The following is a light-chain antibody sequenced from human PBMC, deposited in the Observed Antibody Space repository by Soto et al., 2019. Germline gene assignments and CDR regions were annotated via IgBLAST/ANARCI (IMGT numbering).Light chain of an antibody. CDR1: QSVSSSY. J-gene: IGKJ1*01. Sequence: EIVLTQSPGTLSLSPGERATLSCRASQSVSSSYLAWYQQKPGQAPRPLIYGASSRATGIPDRFSGSGSGTDFTLTISRLEPEDFAVYYCQQYGSSSLTFGQGTNVQIK. V-gene: IGKV3-20*01. CDR3: QQYGSSSLT. CDR2: GAS.